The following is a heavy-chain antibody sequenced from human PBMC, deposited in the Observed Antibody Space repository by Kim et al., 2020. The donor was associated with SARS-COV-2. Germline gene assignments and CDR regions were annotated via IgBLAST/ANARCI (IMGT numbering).Heavy chain of an antibody. CDR2: IIPIFGTA. V-gene: IGHV1-69*13. CDR3: ALNAMVRGVIIEDYYYYYGMDV. D-gene: IGHD3-10*01. J-gene: IGHJ6*02. Sequence: ASVKVSCKASGGTFSSYAISWVRQAPGQGLEWMGGIIPIFGTANYAQKFQGRVTITADESTSTAYMELSSLRSEDTAVYYCALNAMVRGVIIEDYYYYYGMDVWGQGTTVTVSS. CDR1: GGTFSSYA.